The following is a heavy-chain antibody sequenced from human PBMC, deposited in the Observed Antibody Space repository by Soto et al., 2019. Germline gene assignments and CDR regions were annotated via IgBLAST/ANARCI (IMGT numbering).Heavy chain of an antibody. CDR1: GGTFSSYA. J-gene: IGHJ3*02. CDR2: IIPIFGTA. CDR3: ARFRWELRDHAFDI. Sequence: QVQLVQSGAEVKKPGSSVKVSCKASGGTFSSYAISWVRQAPGQGLEWMGGIIPIFGTANYAQKFQGRVTITADKSTSTAYMERSSLRSADTAVYYCARFRWELRDHAFDIWGQGTMVTVSS. V-gene: IGHV1-69*06. D-gene: IGHD2-15*01.